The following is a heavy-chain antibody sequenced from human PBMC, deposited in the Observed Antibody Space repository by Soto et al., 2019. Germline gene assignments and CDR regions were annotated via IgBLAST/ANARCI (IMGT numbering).Heavy chain of an antibody. CDR2: ISGSGGST. V-gene: IGHV3-23*01. J-gene: IGHJ5*02. CDR1: GFTFSSYA. D-gene: IGHD6-6*01. CDR3: AKVRDVAARPVPNWFDP. Sequence: PGGSLRLSCAASGFTFSSYAMSWVRQAPGKGLEWVSAISGSGGSTYYADSVKGRFTVSRDNSKNTLYLQMNSLRAEDTAVYYCAKVRDVAARPVPNWFDPWGQGTLVTVSS.